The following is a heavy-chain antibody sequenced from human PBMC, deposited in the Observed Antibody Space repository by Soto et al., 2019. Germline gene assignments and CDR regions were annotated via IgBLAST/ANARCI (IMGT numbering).Heavy chain of an antibody. CDR2: ISGSGGST. J-gene: IGHJ4*02. Sequence: EVQLLESGGGLVQPGGSLRLSCAASGFTFSSYAMSWVRQAPGKGLEWVSAISGSGGSTYYADSVKGRFTISRDNSKNTLYLQMNSLRAEDTVVYYCAKDRSEEVVPADTFDYWGQGTLVTVSS. D-gene: IGHD2-2*01. V-gene: IGHV3-23*01. CDR1: GFTFSSYA. CDR3: AKDRSEEVVPADTFDY.